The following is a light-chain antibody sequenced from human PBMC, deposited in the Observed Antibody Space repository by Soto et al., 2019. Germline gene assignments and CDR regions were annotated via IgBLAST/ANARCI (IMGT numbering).Light chain of an antibody. CDR1: SSDVGGYNY. J-gene: IGLJ1*01. V-gene: IGLV2-14*01. Sequence: QSALTQPASVSGSPGQSITISCTGTSSDVGGYNYVSWYQQHPGKAPKLMIYEVSNRPSGVSNLFSGSKSGNTASLTISVLQAEDEADYYCSAYTSSSTQVFGTGTQLTVL. CDR3: SAYTSSSTQV. CDR2: EVS.